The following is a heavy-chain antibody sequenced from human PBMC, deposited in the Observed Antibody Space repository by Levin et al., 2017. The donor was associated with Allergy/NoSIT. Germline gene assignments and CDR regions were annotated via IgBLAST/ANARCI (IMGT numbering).Heavy chain of an antibody. CDR1: GFTFSGYE. CDR3: ARQLGNFWSGYNYFDY. D-gene: IGHD3-3*01. CDR2: ISSTGSTI. Sequence: GESLKISCAASGFTFSGYEMNWVRRAPGKGLEWVSYISSTGSTIYSADSVKGRFTISRDNAKNSLYLHMNSLRAEDTAVYYCARQLGNFWSGYNYFDYWGQGTLVTVSS. J-gene: IGHJ4*02. V-gene: IGHV3-48*03.